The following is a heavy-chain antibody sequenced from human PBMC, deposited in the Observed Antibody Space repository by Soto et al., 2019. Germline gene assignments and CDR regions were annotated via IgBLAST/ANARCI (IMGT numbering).Heavy chain of an antibody. Sequence: SETLSLTCAVSGGSISSSNWWSWVRQPPGKGLEWIGEIYHSGSTNYNPSLKSRVTISVDKSKNQFSLKLSSVTAADTAVYYCARGRKVEMATITEGNYYYYGMDVWGQGTTVTVSS. J-gene: IGHJ6*02. V-gene: IGHV4-4*02. CDR1: GGSISSSNW. CDR2: IYHSGST. CDR3: ARGRKVEMATITEGNYYYYGMDV. D-gene: IGHD5-12*01.